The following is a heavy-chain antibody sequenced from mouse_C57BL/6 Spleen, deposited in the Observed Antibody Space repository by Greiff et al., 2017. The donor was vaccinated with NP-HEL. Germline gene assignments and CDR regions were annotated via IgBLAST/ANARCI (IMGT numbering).Heavy chain of an antibody. CDR1: GYTFTSYW. CDR3: ARRNYYAMDY. J-gene: IGHJ4*01. Sequence: QVQLQQPGAELVKPGASVKLSCKASGYTFTSYWMHWVKQRPGQGLEWIGMIHPNSGSTNYNEKFKSKATLTVDKSSSTAYMKLSSLTSEDSAVYYCARRNYYAMDYWGQGTSVTVSS. V-gene: IGHV1-64*01. CDR2: IHPNSGST.